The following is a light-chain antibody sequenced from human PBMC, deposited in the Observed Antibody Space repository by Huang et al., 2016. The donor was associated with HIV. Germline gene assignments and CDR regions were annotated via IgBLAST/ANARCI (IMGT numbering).Light chain of an antibody. CDR3: QPYYTFPWT. CDR2: SAS. Sequence: VIWMSQSTSFLTASTGDRVTINCRVSTGVDNYLAWCQQKSGKAPKLLISSASTLHGGVPSRFNGSGYGTDFTLTISRLQSDDFANYYCQPYYTFPWTFGQGTKVDIK. CDR1: TGVDNY. V-gene: IGKV1D-8*01. J-gene: IGKJ1*01.